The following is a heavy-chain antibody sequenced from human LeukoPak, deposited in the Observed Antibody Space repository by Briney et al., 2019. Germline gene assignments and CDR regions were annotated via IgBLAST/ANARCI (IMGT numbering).Heavy chain of an antibody. J-gene: IGHJ4*02. CDR2: INHSGST. V-gene: IGHV4-34*01. CDR3: ARARTDFWSGYYVDY. Sequence: SETLSLTCAVYGGSFSGYYWSWIRQPPGKGLEWIGEINHSGSTNYNASLKSRVTISVDTSKNQFSLKLSSVTAADTAVYYCARARTDFWSGYYVDYWGQGTLVTVSS. D-gene: IGHD3-3*01. CDR1: GGSFSGYY.